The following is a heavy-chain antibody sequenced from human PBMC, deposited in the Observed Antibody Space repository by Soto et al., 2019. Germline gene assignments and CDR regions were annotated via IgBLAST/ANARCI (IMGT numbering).Heavy chain of an antibody. CDR1: GYTFTSYD. CDR3: ARDPQYYGMDV. Sequence: ASVKVSCKASGYTFTSYDINWVRQATGQGLEWMGWMNPNSGNTGYAQKFQGRVTMTRNTSISTAYMELSRLRSDDTAVYYCARDPQYYGMDVWGQGTTVTVSS. J-gene: IGHJ6*02. CDR2: MNPNSGNT. V-gene: IGHV1-8*01.